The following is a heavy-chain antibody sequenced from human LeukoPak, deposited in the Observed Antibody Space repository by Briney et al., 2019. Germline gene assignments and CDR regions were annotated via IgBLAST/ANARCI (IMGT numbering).Heavy chain of an antibody. J-gene: IGHJ4*02. V-gene: IGHV1-2*02. CDR1: GYTFTGYY. CDR2: INPNSGGT. D-gene: IGHD2-15*01. Sequence: ASVKVSCKASGYTFTGYYMHWARQAPGQGLEWMGWINPNSGGTNYAQKFQGRVTMTRDTSISTAYMELSRLRSDDTAVYHCVRAILHGEGYFDYWGQGTLVTVSS. CDR3: VRAILHGEGYFDY.